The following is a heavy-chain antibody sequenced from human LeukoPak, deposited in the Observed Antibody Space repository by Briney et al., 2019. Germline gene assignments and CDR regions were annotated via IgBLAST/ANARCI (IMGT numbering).Heavy chain of an antibody. V-gene: IGHV3-11*01. CDR1: GFTLRDYV. CDR2: IDPSGTTL. J-gene: IGHJ4*02. D-gene: IGHD1-20*01. Sequence: GGSLRLSCAASGFTLRDYVMRWVRQAPGKGLEWVSYIDPSGTTLFYADSVKGRFTIPRDNGKNSLYLQLRSLRADDTAVYYCARAAYNWNWGQGTLVTVSS. CDR3: ARAAYNWN.